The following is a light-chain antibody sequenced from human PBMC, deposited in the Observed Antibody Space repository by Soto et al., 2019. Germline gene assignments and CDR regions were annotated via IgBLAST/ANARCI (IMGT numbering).Light chain of an antibody. CDR1: QSLSSNY. CDR2: GAS. CDR3: HQYDNAPFT. Sequence: EIVLTQSPGTLSLSPGERATLSCRASQSLSSNYLAWYQQRPGQSPRLLVYGASSRATGIPDRFSGSGFGTGFALTISRLEPEDSAVYYCHQYDNAPFTFGPGTRVGIK. J-gene: IGKJ3*01. V-gene: IGKV3-20*01.